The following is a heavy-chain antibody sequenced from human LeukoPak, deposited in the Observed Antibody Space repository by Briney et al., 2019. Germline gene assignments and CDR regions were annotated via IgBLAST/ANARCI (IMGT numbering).Heavy chain of an antibody. Sequence: ASVKVSCKASGYTFINYGISWVRQAPGQGLEWMGWISAENGNTGYVENLQGRVTMTTDTSSSTVYMELRSLRSDDTAVYYCARITMIVVVINPYFDYWGQGTLVTVSS. CDR2: ISAENGNT. CDR1: GYTFINYG. CDR3: ARITMIVVVINPYFDY. V-gene: IGHV1-18*01. D-gene: IGHD3-22*01. J-gene: IGHJ4*02.